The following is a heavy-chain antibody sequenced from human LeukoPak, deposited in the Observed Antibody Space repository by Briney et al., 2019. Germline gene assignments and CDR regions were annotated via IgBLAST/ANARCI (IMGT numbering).Heavy chain of an antibody. V-gene: IGHV4-59*08. D-gene: IGHD6-19*01. Sequence: SSETLSLTCTVSGVSISPYYWSWLRQPPGKTLEWVGYIYFTGSTNYNPSLKSRLTISLHTSKNQFSLNLSSVTAADTAVYYCARHLPVAGYPYFDYWGQGALVTVSS. CDR2: IYFTGST. CDR3: ARHLPVAGYPYFDY. CDR1: GVSISPYY. J-gene: IGHJ4*02.